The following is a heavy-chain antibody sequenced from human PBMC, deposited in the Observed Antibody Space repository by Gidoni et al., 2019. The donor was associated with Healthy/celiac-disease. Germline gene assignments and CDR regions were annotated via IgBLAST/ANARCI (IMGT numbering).Heavy chain of an antibody. CDR2: IYCDDDK. D-gene: IGHD1-26*01. CDR1: GFSPSTSGVG. V-gene: IGHV2-5*02. CDR3: AHSRWELLGYYFDY. J-gene: IGHJ4*02. Sequence: QITLKESGPTLVKPTQTRTLTCTFSGFSPSTSGVGVGWIRQPPGKALEWLALIYCDDDKRYSPSLKSRLTITKDTSKNQVVLTMTNMDPVDTATYYCAHSRWELLGYYFDYWGQGTLVTVSS.